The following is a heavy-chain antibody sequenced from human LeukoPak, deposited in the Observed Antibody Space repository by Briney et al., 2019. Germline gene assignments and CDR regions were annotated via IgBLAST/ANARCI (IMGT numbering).Heavy chain of an antibody. CDR2: IYYSGST. J-gene: IGHJ4*02. CDR1: GGSISSGDYY. CDR3: ARDSRRTRKNYFDY. V-gene: IGHV4-30-4*01. Sequence: SETLSLTCTVSGGSISSGDYYWSWIRQPPGKGLEWIGYIYYSGSTYYNPSLKSRVTISVDTSKNQFSLKLSSVTAADTAVYYCARDSRRTRKNYFDYWGQGTLVTVSS.